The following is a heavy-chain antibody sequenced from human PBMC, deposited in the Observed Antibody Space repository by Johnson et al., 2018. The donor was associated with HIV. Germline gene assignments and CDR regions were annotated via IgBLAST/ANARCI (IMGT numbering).Heavy chain of an antibody. CDR2: IRYDGSNK. CDR3: AKAELIRFGELNDGFDI. Sequence: QVQLVESGGGVVQPGRSLRLSCAASGFTFSSYGMHWVRQAPGKGLEWVAFIRYDGSNKYYADSVKGRFAISRDNSKNTLYLQMNNLGPEDTAVYYCAKAELIRFGELNDGFDIWGQGTMVTVSS. CDR1: GFTFSSYG. V-gene: IGHV3-30*02. J-gene: IGHJ3*02. D-gene: IGHD3-10*01.